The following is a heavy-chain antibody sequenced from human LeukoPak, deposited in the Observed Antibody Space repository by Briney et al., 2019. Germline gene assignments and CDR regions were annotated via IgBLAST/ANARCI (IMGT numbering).Heavy chain of an antibody. D-gene: IGHD2-2*01. CDR1: GGTFSSYA. J-gene: IGHJ3*02. Sequence: SVKVSCKASGGTFSSYAISWVRQAPGQGLEWMGGIIPIFGTANYAQKFQGRVTITADESTGTAYMELSSLRSEDTAVYYCARSNIVVVPAAMRADAFDIWGQGTMVTVSS. CDR2: IIPIFGTA. V-gene: IGHV1-69*13. CDR3: ARSNIVVVPAAMRADAFDI.